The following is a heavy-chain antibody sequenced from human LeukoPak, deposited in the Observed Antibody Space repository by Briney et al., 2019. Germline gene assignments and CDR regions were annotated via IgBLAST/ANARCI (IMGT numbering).Heavy chain of an antibody. J-gene: IGHJ4*02. D-gene: IGHD3-3*01. CDR2: ISGSGGST. CDR1: GFTFSSYA. Sequence: PGGSLRLSCAASGFTFSSYAMSWVRQAPGKGLEWVSAISGSGGSTYYADSVKGRFTISRDNSKSTLYLQMNSLRAEDTAVYYCAKVLTESITIFGVVISWDFDYWGQGTLVTVSS. V-gene: IGHV3-23*01. CDR3: AKVLTESITIFGVVISWDFDY.